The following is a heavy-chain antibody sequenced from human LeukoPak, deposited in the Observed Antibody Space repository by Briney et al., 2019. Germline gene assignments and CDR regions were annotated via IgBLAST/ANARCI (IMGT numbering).Heavy chain of an antibody. V-gene: IGHV3-23*01. Sequence: GGCLRVSCAASGFTFSDYAMRWVRPAPGKGLGWVSAILGSGGSTYYADSVKGGFTVSRDNSKSTLYLQMNSLRAEDTALYYCAKWGDYDVLTGYYVPDYWGQGTLVTVSS. D-gene: IGHD3-9*01. CDR3: AKWGDYDVLTGYYVPDY. J-gene: IGHJ4*02. CDR1: GFTFSDYA. CDR2: ILGSGGST.